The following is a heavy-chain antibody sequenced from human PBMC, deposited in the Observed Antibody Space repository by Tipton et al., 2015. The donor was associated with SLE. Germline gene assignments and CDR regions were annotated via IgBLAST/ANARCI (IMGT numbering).Heavy chain of an antibody. CDR3: ARLYYDILTGSSRDWYFDY. J-gene: IGHJ4*02. Sequence: TLSLTCTVSGGSISSSSYYWGWIRQPPGKGLEWIGSIYYSGSTYYNPSLKSRVTISVDTSKNQFSLKLSSVTAADTAVYYCARLYYDILTGSSRDWYFDYWGQGTLVTVSS. D-gene: IGHD3-9*01. CDR2: IYYSGST. V-gene: IGHV4-39*07. CDR1: GGSISSSSYY.